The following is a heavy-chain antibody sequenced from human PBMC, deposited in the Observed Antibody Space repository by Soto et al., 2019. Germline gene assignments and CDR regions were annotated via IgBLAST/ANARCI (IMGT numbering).Heavy chain of an antibody. CDR1: GYTFTSYD. D-gene: IGHD6-13*01. CDR3: ARADSSSWYVGYYYYGMDV. Sequence: ASVKVSCKASGYTFTSYDINWLRQATGQGLEWMGWMNPNSGNAGYAQKFQGRVTMTRNTSISTAYMELSSLRSEDTAVYYCARADSSSWYVGYYYYGMDVWGQGTTVTVSS. V-gene: IGHV1-8*01. J-gene: IGHJ6*02. CDR2: MNPNSGNA.